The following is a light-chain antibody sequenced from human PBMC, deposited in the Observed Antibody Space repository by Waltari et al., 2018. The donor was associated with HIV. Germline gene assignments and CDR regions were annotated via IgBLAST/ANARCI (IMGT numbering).Light chain of an antibody. J-gene: IGLJ2*01. CDR3: AAWDDSLSGVV. CDR1: SSNIGSNY. V-gene: IGLV1-47*01. CDR2: RYN. Sequence: QSVLTQPPSASGTPGQRVTISCSGSSSNIGSNYVSWYQQPPGTAPKLLIYRYNQLPSGVPDRFSGSKSGTSASLAISGLRSEDEADYYCAAWDDSLSGVVFGGGTKLTVL.